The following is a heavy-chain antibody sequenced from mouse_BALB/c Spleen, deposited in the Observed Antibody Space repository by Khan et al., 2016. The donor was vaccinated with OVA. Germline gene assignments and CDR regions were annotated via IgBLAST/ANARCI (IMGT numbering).Heavy chain of an antibody. Sequence: EVELVESGGGLVQPGGSLKLSCAASGFTFSSYIMSWVRQTPEKRLEWVAYISNGGGSTYYLDTVKGRFTISRANATNTLYLQMSSLTSEDTAMYYCERHGNYVSFDYWGQGTTLTVSS. CDR3: ERHGNYVSFDY. V-gene: IGHV5-12-2*01. CDR1: GFTFSSYI. J-gene: IGHJ2*01. D-gene: IGHD2-1*01. CDR2: ISNGGGST.